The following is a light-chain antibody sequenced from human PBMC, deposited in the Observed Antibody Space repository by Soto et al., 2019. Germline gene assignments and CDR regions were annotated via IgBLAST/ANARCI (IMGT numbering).Light chain of an antibody. V-gene: IGLV2-14*01. CDR2: EVS. Sequence: QSALTQPASVSGSPGQSITISCTGTSSDIGGYNYVSWYQQHPGEAPKIVIYEVSNRPSGVSNRFSGSKSGNTASLTISGLQDDDEADYYCCSKTSSITYVFGSGTKLTVL. CDR1: SSDIGGYNY. J-gene: IGLJ1*01. CDR3: CSKTSSITYV.